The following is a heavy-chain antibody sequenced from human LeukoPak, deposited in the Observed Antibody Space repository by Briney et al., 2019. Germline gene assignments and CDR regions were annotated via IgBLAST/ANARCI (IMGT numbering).Heavy chain of an antibody. V-gene: IGHV3-23*01. CDR3: ARANLHYYYYYMDV. Sequence: PGGSLRLSCAASGFTFSSYAMSWVRQAPGKGLEWVSAISGSGGSTYYADSVKGRFTISRDNSKNTLYLQMNSLRAEDTAVYYCARANLHYYYYYMDVWGKGTTVTVSS. D-gene: IGHD1-14*01. CDR1: GFTFSSYA. J-gene: IGHJ6*03. CDR2: ISGSGGST.